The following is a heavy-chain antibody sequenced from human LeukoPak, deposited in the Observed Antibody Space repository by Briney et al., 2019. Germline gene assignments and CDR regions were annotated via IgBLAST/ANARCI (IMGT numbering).Heavy chain of an antibody. D-gene: IGHD3-10*01. J-gene: IGHJ3*02. CDR3: ARSSAGSGHDAFDI. Sequence: PSETLSLTCTVSGYSINAGDYWGWIRQTPGKGLEWIGNIYHSGSTYYNPSLKSRVTILVDTSENQFSLKLISVTAADTAVYYCARSSAGSGHDAFDIWGQGTMVTVSS. CDR2: IYHSGST. V-gene: IGHV4-38-2*02. CDR1: GYSINAGDY.